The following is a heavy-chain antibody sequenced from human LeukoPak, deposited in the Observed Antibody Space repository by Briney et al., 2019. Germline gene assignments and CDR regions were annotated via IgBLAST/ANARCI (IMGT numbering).Heavy chain of an antibody. CDR1: GYTFTSYA. CDR2: INAGNGNT. J-gene: IGHJ4*02. Sequence: GASVKVSCKASGYTFTSYAMHWVRQAPGQRLEWMGWINAGNGNTKYSQKFQGRVTITRDTSASTAYMELSSLRSEDTAVYYCARGPRGINYYGSGSYWGAPVSFDYWGQGTLVTVSS. CDR3: ARGPRGINYYGSGSYWGAPVSFDY. V-gene: IGHV1-3*01. D-gene: IGHD3-10*01.